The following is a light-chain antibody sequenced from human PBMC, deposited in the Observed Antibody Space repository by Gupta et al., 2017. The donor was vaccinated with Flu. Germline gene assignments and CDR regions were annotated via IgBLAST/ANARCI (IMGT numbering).Light chain of an antibody. V-gene: IGKV1-5*03. J-gene: IGKJ1*01. CDR2: KAS. Sequence: DIQMTQSPSTLSASVGDRVTITCRASQSISSWLAWYQQKPGKAPKLLIYKASSLESGVPSRFSGSGSGTEFTLTISSLQPDDFATYYRQQYNSYWTFGQGTXVEIK. CDR1: QSISSW. CDR3: QQYNSYWT.